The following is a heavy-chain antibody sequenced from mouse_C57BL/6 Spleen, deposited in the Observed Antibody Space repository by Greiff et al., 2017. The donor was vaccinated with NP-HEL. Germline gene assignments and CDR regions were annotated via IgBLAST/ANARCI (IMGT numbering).Heavy chain of an antibody. J-gene: IGHJ2*01. Sequence: VQLVESGAELVKPGASVKISCKASGYAFSSYWMNWVKQRPGKGLEWIGQIYPGDGDTNYNGKFKGKATLTADKSSSTAYMQLSSLTSEDSAVYFCARWRANFYFDYWGQGTTLTVSS. CDR3: ARWRANFYFDY. V-gene: IGHV1-80*01. CDR2: IYPGDGDT. D-gene: IGHD3-1*01. CDR1: GYAFSSYW.